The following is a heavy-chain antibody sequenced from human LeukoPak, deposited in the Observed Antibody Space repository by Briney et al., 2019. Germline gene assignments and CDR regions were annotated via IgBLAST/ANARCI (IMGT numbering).Heavy chain of an antibody. D-gene: IGHD6-13*01. CDR3: AREDSSWTQFDY. CDR2: ISSSSSTI. J-gene: IGHJ4*02. CDR1: GFTFSTNT. V-gene: IGHV3-48*02. Sequence: TGGSLRLSCAASGFTFSTNTRNWVGQAPGKGLEWVSYISSSSSTIYYADSVKGRFTISRDNAKNSLYLQMNSLRDEDTAVYYCAREDSSWTQFDYWGQGTLVTVSS.